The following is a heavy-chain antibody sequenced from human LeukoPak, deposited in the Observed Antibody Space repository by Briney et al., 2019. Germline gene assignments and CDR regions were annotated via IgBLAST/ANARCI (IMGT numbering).Heavy chain of an antibody. Sequence: GGSLRLSCAASGFAFNNAWMSWVRQAPGKGLEWVTVISYDGSSEYYTDSVKGRFTISRDNRKNLLHLQMNSLRPDDSAVYYCVKDLGSAITSALALDVWGQGTTVTVSS. CDR1: GFAFNNAW. D-gene: IGHD2-15*01. CDR2: ISYDGSSE. J-gene: IGHJ6*02. CDR3: VKDLGSAITSALALDV. V-gene: IGHV3-30-3*01.